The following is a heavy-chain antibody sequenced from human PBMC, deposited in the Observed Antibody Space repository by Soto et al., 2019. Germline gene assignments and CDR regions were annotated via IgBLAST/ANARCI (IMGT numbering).Heavy chain of an antibody. Sequence: SVKVSCKASGGTFSSYAISWVRQAPGQGLEWMGGIIPIFGTANYAQKFQGRVTLTADKSTSTAYMELSSLRSEDTAVYYCARDRWGGNVHDAFDIWGQGTMVTV. J-gene: IGHJ3*02. CDR3: ARDRWGGNVHDAFDI. CDR1: GGTFSSYA. D-gene: IGHD2-15*01. V-gene: IGHV1-69*06. CDR2: IIPIFGTA.